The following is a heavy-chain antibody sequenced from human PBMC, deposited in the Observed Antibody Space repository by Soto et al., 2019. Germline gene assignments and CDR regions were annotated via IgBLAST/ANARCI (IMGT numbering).Heavy chain of an antibody. CDR1: GFTFSLYG. CDR3: ARGIDYGDYAIDY. V-gene: IGHV3-33*01. Sequence: SLRLSCAAYGFTFSLYGMHWVRQAPGKGLEWVAVIWYDGSNIYYADSVKGRFTVSRDNSKNTLSLQMNSLRVEDTAVYYCARGIDYGDYAIDYWGQGTLVTVS. CDR2: IWYDGSNI. J-gene: IGHJ4*02. D-gene: IGHD4-17*01.